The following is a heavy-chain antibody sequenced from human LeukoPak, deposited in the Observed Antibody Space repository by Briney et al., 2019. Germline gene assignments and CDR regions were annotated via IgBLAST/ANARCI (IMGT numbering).Heavy chain of an antibody. D-gene: IGHD1-26*01. J-gene: IGHJ4*02. V-gene: IGHV1-69*04. CDR3: ARGPEWENLYYFDY. CDR2: IIPILGIA. CDR1: GGTFSSYA. Sequence: SVKVSCKASGGTFSSYAISWVRQAPGQGLEWMGRIIPILGIANYAQKFQGRVTITADKSTSTAYMELSSLRSEDTAVYYCARGPEWENLYYFDYWGQGTLSPSPQ.